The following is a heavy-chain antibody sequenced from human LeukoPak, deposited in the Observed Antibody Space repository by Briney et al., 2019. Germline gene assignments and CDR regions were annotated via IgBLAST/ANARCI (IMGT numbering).Heavy chain of an antibody. V-gene: IGHV3-48*01. CDR3: ARDGVVPAGYYYYYMDV. D-gene: IGHD2-2*01. J-gene: IGHJ6*03. CDR1: GFTFSSYS. CDR2: ISSSSSTI. Sequence: GGSLRLSCAASGFTFSSYSMNWVRRAPGKGLEWVSYISSSSSTIYYADSVKGRFTISRDNSKNTLYLQMNSLRAEDTAVYYCARDGVVPAGYYYYYMDVWGKGTTVTVSS.